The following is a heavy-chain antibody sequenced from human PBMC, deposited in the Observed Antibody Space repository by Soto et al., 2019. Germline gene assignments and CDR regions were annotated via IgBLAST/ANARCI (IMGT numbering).Heavy chain of an antibody. J-gene: IGHJ6*02. V-gene: IGHV5-10-1*01. CDR2: IDPSDSYT. CDR1: GYSFTSYW. D-gene: IGHD3-10*01. Sequence: GESLKISCKGSGYSFTSYWIRWVRQMPGKGLECMGRIDPSDSYTNYSPSFQGHVTISADKSISTAYLQWSSRKASDTAMYYGARQGFGESSGMDVWRQRNTVTVSS. CDR3: ARQGFGESSGMDV.